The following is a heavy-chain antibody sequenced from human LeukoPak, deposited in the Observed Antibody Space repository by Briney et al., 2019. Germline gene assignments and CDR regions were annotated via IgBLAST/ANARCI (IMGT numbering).Heavy chain of an antibody. Sequence: GASVKVSCKASGYTFTSCGISWVRQAPGQGLEWMGWISAYNGNTNYAQKLQGRVTMTTDTSTSTAYMELRSLRSDDTAVYYCARDMGIAAAGTCGYWGQGTLVTVSS. J-gene: IGHJ4*02. CDR3: ARDMGIAAAGTCGY. CDR2: ISAYNGNT. D-gene: IGHD6-13*01. V-gene: IGHV1-18*01. CDR1: GYTFTSCG.